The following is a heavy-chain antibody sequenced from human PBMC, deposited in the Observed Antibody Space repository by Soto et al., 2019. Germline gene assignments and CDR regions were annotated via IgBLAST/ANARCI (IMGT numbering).Heavy chain of an antibody. D-gene: IGHD3-22*01. V-gene: IGHV3-9*01. J-gene: IGHJ4*02. CDR3: AKAPSSGYNGDYFDY. Sequence: GGSLRLSCAASGFTFDDYAMHWVRQAPGKGLEWVSGISWNSGSIGYADSVKGRFTISRDNAKNSLYLQMNSLRAEDTALYYCAKAPSSGYNGDYFDYWGQGTLVTVSS. CDR1: GFTFDDYA. CDR2: ISWNSGSI.